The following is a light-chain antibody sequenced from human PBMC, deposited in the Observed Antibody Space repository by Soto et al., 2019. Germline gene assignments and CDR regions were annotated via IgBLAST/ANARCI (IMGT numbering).Light chain of an antibody. CDR3: SSYTISSTVV. Sequence: QSALTQPASVSGSPGQSITISCTTSNSYISSYNYVSWYQQHTGKAPRLIIYDVSSRPSGISNRFSGSKSGNTVSLTISGLQAEDEADYSCSSYTISSTVVFGGGTKLTVL. V-gene: IGLV2-14*03. CDR1: NSYISSYNY. CDR2: DVS. J-gene: IGLJ2*01.